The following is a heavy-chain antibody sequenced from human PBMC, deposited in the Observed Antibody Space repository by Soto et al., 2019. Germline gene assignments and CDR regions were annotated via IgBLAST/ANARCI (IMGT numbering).Heavy chain of an antibody. J-gene: IGHJ4*02. Sequence: RLSCAASGFPFSSYEMNWVRQAPGKGLEWLSFISAAGDAIYYADSVQGRFTISRDNAKSTLYLQMNSLRVEDTAVYYCARFWSDFWGQGTLVTVYS. CDR2: ISAAGDAI. D-gene: IGHD3-3*01. V-gene: IGHV3-48*03. CDR1: GFPFSSYE. CDR3: ARFWSDF.